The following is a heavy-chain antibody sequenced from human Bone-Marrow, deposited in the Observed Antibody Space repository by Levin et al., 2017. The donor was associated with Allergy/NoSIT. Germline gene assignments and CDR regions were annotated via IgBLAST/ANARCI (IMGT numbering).Heavy chain of an antibody. CDR1: GYTFTNYA. CDR2: ISTKTGIP. Sequence: ASVKVSCKASGYTFTNYAVNWLRQAPGQGPEWMGWISTKTGIPRYAQGFRGRFDFSLVTSVSTANLQISSLKAEDTAVYYCASDITVAGSKAMDVWGQGTTVTVSS. CDR3: ASDITVAGSKAMDV. V-gene: IGHV7-4-1*02. J-gene: IGHJ6*02. D-gene: IGHD6-19*01.